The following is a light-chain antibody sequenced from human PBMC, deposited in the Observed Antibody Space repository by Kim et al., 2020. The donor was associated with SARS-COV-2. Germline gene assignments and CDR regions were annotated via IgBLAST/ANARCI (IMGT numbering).Light chain of an antibody. V-gene: IGLV10-54*01. Sequence: QTATLTCTGNSNNVGYEGAAWLQQHQGHPPKHLVDRNNNRPSGISERLSASRSGNTASLTISGLQPEDEADYYCSAWDSSLSAWVFGGGTKVTVL. J-gene: IGLJ3*02. CDR1: SNNVGYEG. CDR3: SAWDSSLSAWV. CDR2: RNN.